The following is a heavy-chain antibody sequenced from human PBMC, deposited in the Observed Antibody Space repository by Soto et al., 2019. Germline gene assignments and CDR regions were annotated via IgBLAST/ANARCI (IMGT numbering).Heavy chain of an antibody. CDR3: ARSAEMYSSGWYYWFDP. Sequence: ASVKVSCKASGYTFTSYDINWVRQATGQGLEWMGWMNPNSGNTGYAQKFQGRVTMTRNTSISTAYMELSSLRSEDTAVYYCARSAEMYSSGWYYWFDPWGQGNLVTVSS. J-gene: IGHJ5*02. CDR1: GYTFTSYD. CDR2: MNPNSGNT. V-gene: IGHV1-8*01. D-gene: IGHD6-19*01.